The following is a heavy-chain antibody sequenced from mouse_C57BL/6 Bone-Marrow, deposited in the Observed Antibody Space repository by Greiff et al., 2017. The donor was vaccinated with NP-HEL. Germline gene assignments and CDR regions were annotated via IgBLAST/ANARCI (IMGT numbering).Heavy chain of an antibody. V-gene: IGHV1-64*01. CDR3: ARFTVVATDYYAMDY. CDR2: IHPNSGST. CDR1: GYTFTSYW. Sequence: VQLQQPGAELVKPGASVKLSCKASGYTFTSYWMHWVKQRPGQGLEWIGMIHPNSGSTNYNEKFKSKATLTVDKSSSTAYMQLSSLTSEDSAVYYCARFTVVATDYYAMDYWGQGTSVTVSS. D-gene: IGHD1-1*01. J-gene: IGHJ4*01.